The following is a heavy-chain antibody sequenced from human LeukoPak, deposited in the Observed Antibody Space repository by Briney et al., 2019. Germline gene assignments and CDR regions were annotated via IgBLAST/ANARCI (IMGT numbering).Heavy chain of an antibody. CDR2: IYDSGST. J-gene: IGHJ4*02. D-gene: IGHD2-15*01. V-gene: IGHV4-39*01. CDR3: ARIAVVEDYYFDY. CDR1: GGSISSNSYY. Sequence: PSETLSLTCTVSGGSISSNSYYWGWIRQPPGKGLEWIGSIYDSGSTYYNPSLKSRVTISVDTSKNQFSLKLRSVTAADTAVYYCARIAVVEDYYFDYWGQGTLVTVSS.